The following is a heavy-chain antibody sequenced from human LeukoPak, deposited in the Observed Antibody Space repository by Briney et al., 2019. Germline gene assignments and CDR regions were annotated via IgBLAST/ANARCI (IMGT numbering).Heavy chain of an antibody. Sequence: SETLSLTCTVSGGSISSGSYYWSWIRQPAGKGLEWIGRIYASGSTNYNPSLKSRVTISLDTSKNQFSLKLSSVTAADTAVYYCARHPPIATTASSSWPLDYWGQGTLVTVSS. V-gene: IGHV4-61*02. CDR2: IYASGST. D-gene: IGHD6-13*01. CDR1: GGSISSGSYY. J-gene: IGHJ4*02. CDR3: ARHPPIATTASSSWPLDY.